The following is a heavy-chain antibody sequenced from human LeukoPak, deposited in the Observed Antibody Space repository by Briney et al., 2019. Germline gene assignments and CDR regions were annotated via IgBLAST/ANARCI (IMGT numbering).Heavy chain of an antibody. CDR2: INPNSGGT. CDR3: ARGGIAAAGTFDY. CDR1: GYTFTGYY. J-gene: IGHJ4*02. D-gene: IGHD6-13*01. Sequence: ASVKVSCKASGYTFTGYYMHWVRQAPGQGLEWMGRINPNSGGTNYAQKFQGRVTMTTDTSTSTAYMELRSLRSDDTAVYYCARGGIAAAGTFDYWGQGTLVTVSS. V-gene: IGHV1-2*06.